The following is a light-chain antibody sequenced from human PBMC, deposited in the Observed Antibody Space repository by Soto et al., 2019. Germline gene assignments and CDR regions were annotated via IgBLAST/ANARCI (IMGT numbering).Light chain of an antibody. CDR2: DVS. CDR1: YSDIGGYNY. V-gene: IGLV2-14*03. CDR3: SSYTSRCTLWV. Sequence: QSVLTQPASVSGSPGQSITISCTGTYSDIGGYNYVSWYQQHPGKAPKLMIYDVSNRPSGVSYRFSGSKSGNTASLTISGLQAEDEADYYCSSYTSRCTLWVFGGGTKLTVL. J-gene: IGLJ2*01.